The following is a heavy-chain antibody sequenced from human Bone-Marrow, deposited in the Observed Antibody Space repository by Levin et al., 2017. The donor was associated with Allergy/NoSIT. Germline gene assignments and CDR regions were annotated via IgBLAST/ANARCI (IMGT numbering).Heavy chain of an antibody. Sequence: AGGSLRLSCAASGFTFSGYTMNWVRQAPGKGLEWVSTFSSTNNYIYYADSVKGRFTISRDNAKNSLYLQLNRLRVEDTAVYYCATTLRGSGSFQDWGQGTLVTVSS. CDR3: ATTLRGSGSFQD. J-gene: IGHJ4*02. CDR1: GFTFSGYT. D-gene: IGHD3-10*01. V-gene: IGHV3-21*01. CDR2: FSSTNNYI.